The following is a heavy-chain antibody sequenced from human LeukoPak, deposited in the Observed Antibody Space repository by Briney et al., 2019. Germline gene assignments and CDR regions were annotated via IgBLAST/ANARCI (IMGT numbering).Heavy chain of an antibody. CDR1: GESFSGYY. CDR3: AGRLNYGDYVVDY. D-gene: IGHD4-17*01. Sequence: PSETLSLTCTVYGESFSGYYWSWIRQPPGKGLEWIGEINHSGSTNYNPSLKSRVIISLDTSKYQFSLKLSSMTAADTAVYYCAGRLNYGDYVVDYWGQGTLVTVSS. CDR2: INHSGST. J-gene: IGHJ4*02. V-gene: IGHV4-34*01.